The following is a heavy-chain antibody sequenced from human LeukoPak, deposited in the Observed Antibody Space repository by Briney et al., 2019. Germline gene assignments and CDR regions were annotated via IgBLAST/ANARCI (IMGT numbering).Heavy chain of an antibody. CDR2: ISSSGSTI. D-gene: IGHD3-16*01. Sequence: GGSLRLSCAASGFTFSNYEMHWVRQAPGKGLEWVSYISSSGSTIYYADSVKGRFTISRDNAKNSLYLQMNSLRAEDTAVYYCARARYTITFGGVAHYFDYWGQGTLVTVSS. CDR3: ARARYTITFGGVAHYFDY. V-gene: IGHV3-48*03. J-gene: IGHJ4*02. CDR1: GFTFSNYE.